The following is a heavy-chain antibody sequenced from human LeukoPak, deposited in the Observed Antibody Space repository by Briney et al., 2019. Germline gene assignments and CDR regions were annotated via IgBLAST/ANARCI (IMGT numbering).Heavy chain of an antibody. J-gene: IGHJ3*02. CDR3: ARAAYYCSSTSCYHLPATFDI. CDR1: GFSVSSNY. Sequence: GGSLRLSCAASGFSVSSNYMSWVRQAPGKGLEWVSVIYSGGGTYYADSVKGRFTISRDNSKNTLDLQMNSLRAEDTAVYYCARAAYYCSSTSCYHLPATFDIWGQGTMVTVSS. V-gene: IGHV3-53*01. D-gene: IGHD2-2*01. CDR2: IYSGGGT.